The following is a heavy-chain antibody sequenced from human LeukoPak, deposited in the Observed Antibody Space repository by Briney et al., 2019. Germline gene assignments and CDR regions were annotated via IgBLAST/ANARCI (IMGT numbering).Heavy chain of an antibody. CDR1: EFTVSSNY. J-gene: IGHJ6*02. CDR3: ATAGSSELLWDYAMDV. Sequence: GGSLRLSCTASEFTVSSNYMSWVRQAPGKGLEWVSLIYAGGSTYYADAVKGRFTISRHNSKNTLHLQMNSLRVEDTAVYYCATAGSSELLWDYAMDVWGQGTTVTVSS. CDR2: IYAGGST. D-gene: IGHD3-10*01. V-gene: IGHV3-53*04.